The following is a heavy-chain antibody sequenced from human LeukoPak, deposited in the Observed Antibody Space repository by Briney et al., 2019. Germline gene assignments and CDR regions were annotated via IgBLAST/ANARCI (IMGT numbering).Heavy chain of an antibody. D-gene: IGHD1-7*01. CDR3: ARARAGTASDFDY. CDR2: IFSGDNP. CDR1: GFTVSSNY. V-gene: IGHV3-53*01. J-gene: IGHJ4*02. Sequence: GGSLRLSCAASGFTVSSNYMSWVRQAPGKGLEWVSVIFSGDNPDYADPVKGRFTISRDNSKNTLYLQMNSLRAEDAAVYYCARARAGTASDFDYWGQGTLVTVSS.